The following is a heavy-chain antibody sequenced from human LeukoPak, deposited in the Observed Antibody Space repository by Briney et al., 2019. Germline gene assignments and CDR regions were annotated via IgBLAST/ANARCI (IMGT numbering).Heavy chain of an antibody. V-gene: IGHV3-30*18. J-gene: IGHJ4*02. D-gene: IGHD1-26*01. CDR1: GFTFSSYG. Sequence: GGSLRLSCAASGFTFSSYGMHWVRQAPGKGLEWVAVISYDGSNKYYADSVKGRFTISRDNSKNTLYLQMNSLRAEDMAVYFCAKGGEVGITGYFDYWGQGTLVTVSS. CDR3: AKGGEVGITGYFDY. CDR2: ISYDGSNK.